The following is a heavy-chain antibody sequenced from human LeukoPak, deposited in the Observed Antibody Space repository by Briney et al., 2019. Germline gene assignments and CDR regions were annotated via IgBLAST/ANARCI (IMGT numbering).Heavy chain of an antibody. CDR2: IYTSGST. J-gene: IGHJ4*02. CDR3: ARSVAAAPYYLDY. CDR1: GGSISSDC. D-gene: IGHD6-13*01. Sequence: SETLSLTCTVSGGSISSDCWTWIRQPAGKGLEWIGRIYTSGSTNYNPPLKSRVTMSVDTSKNQFSLKLDSVTAADTAVYYCARSVAAAPYYLDYWGQGTLVTVSS. V-gene: IGHV4-4*07.